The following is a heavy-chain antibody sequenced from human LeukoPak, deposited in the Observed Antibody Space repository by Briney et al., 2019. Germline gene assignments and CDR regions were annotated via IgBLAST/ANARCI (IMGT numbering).Heavy chain of an antibody. CDR3: ARDIRLRGSGWYYFDY. CDR2: INSDGSST. CDR1: GFTFSSYW. J-gene: IGHJ4*02. Sequence: PGGSLRFSCAASGFTFSSYWMHWVRQAPGERPVWVSRINSDGSSTSYADSVKGRFTISRDNAKNTLHLEMNSLRDEVTAVYYCARDIRLRGSGWYYFDYWGQGTLVTVSS. V-gene: IGHV3-74*01. D-gene: IGHD6-19*01.